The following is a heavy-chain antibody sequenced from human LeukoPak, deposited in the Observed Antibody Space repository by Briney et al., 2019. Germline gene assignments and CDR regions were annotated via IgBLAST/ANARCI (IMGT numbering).Heavy chain of an antibody. J-gene: IGHJ6*02. Sequence: GSSVKVSCKASGGTFSSYAISWVRQAPGQGLEWMGGIIPIFGTANYAQKFQGRVTITADESTSTAYMELSSLRSEDTAVYYCARASFIIVVVPAAPYYYYGMDVWGQGTTVTVSS. CDR1: GGTFSSYA. CDR2: IIPIFGTA. D-gene: IGHD2-2*01. V-gene: IGHV1-69*01. CDR3: ARASFIIVVVPAAPYYYYGMDV.